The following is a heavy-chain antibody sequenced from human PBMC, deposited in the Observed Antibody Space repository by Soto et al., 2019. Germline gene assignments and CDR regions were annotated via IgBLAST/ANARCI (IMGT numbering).Heavy chain of an antibody. CDR2: MSHSGGT. CDR3: ARVERGTATTVVDAFDI. V-gene: IGHV4-34*01. D-gene: IGHD1-1*01. J-gene: IGHJ3*02. CDR1: GGFVSSGNYY. Sequence: QEQLQQWGAGLFKPSETLSLTCAVYGGFVSSGNYYWSWIRQPPGKGLEWIGEMSHSGGTHFNPSLKSRVTISVDTSKNQFSLKMSSVTAADTALYYCARVERGTATTVVDAFDIWGPGTMVTVSS.